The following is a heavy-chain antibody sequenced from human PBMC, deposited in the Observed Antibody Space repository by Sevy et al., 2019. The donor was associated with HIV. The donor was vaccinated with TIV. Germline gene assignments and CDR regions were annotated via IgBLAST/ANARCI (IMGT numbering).Heavy chain of an antibody. CDR2: INNSGST. Sequence: SETLSLTCAVYRGSFTGYYWSWIRQPPGKGLEWIGEINNSGSTTYNPSLKSRVTISVDTSKNQLSLRLTSVTAADTAVYYCARGVGNSYGYEPDYWGQGTLVTVSS. V-gene: IGHV4-34*01. J-gene: IGHJ4*02. CDR1: RGSFTGYY. D-gene: IGHD5-18*01. CDR3: ARGVGNSYGYEPDY.